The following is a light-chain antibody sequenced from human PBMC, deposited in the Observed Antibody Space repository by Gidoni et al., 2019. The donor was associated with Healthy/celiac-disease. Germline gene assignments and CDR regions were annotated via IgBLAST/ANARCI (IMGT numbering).Light chain of an antibody. V-gene: IGKV3-15*01. CDR1: QSVSSN. J-gene: IGKJ1*01. CDR2: GAS. CDR3: QQYNNWPWT. Sequence: EIVMPQSPATLSVSPGERATLSCRSSQSVSSNFAWYQQKPGQAPRLLIYGASTRATGIPARFSGSGSGTEFTLTISSLQSEDVAVYYCQQYNNWPWTFGQGTKVEIK.